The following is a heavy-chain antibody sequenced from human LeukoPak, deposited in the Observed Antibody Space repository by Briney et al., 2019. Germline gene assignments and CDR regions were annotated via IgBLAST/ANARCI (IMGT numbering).Heavy chain of an antibody. CDR3: ARDSTWQLDY. V-gene: IGHV3-7*03. D-gene: IGHD5-12*01. CDR2: IKEDGSVK. J-gene: IGHJ4*02. Sequence: GGSLRLSCATSGFTLSDYYMNWVRQAPGKGLEWVANIKEDGSVKYYVDSVKGRFTISRDNTKNALYLQMNSLRADDTAVYFCARDSTWQLDYWGQGTLITVSS. CDR1: GFTLSDYY.